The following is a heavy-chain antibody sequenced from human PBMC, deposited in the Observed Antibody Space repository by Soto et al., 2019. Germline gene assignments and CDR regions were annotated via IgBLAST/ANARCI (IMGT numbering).Heavy chain of an antibody. D-gene: IGHD3-3*01. CDR2: INPNSGGT. J-gene: IGHJ4*01. Sequence: GASLKVSCEASGYAFTGYYMHWVRQAPGQGLEWMGWINPNSGGTNYAQKFQGRVTMTRDTSISTAYMELSRLRSDDTAVYYCARLDFWSGYYHFDYWGQGTLVTVSA. V-gene: IGHV1-2*02. CDR1: GYAFTGYY. CDR3: ARLDFWSGYYHFDY.